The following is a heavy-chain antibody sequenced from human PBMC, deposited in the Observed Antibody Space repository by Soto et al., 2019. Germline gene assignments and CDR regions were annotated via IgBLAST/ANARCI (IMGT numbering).Heavy chain of an antibody. J-gene: IGHJ5*02. CDR3: ARHYCSGGSCLFGP. CDR2: IKQDGSEK. Sequence: EVQLVESGGGLVQPGGSLRLSCAASGFTFSTYWMTCARQAPGKGLEGVANIKQDGSEKYYVDSVKGRFTISRDNAKNSLYLQMNSLRVEDTAVYYCARHYCSGGSCLFGPWGQGTLVTVSS. V-gene: IGHV3-7*01. CDR1: GFTFSTYW. D-gene: IGHD2-15*01.